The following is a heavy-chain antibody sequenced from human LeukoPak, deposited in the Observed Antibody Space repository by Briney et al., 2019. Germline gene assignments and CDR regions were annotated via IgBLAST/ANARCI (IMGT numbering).Heavy chain of an antibody. V-gene: IGHV3-30*04. CDR1: GFTFSSYA. CDR2: ISYDGSNK. Sequence: GRSLRLSCAASGFTFSSYAMHWVRQAPGKGLEWVAVISYDGSNKYYADSVKGRFTISRDNSKNTLYLQMNSLRAEDTAVYYCAKWDTYYDSSGYYFYWGQGTLVTVSS. CDR3: AKWDTYYDSSGYYFY. J-gene: IGHJ4*02. D-gene: IGHD3-22*01.